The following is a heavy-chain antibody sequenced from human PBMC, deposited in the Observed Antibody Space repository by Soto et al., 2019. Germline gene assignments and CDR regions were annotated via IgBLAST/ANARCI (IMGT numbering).Heavy chain of an antibody. J-gene: IGHJ6*03. D-gene: IGHD2-2*01. CDR3: ARGVYCSSTSCFRGSLLGYSSSSYMD. Sequence: PSETLSLTCAVCGASFSGYYWSWIRQPPGKGLEWIGEINHSGSTNYNPSLKSRVTISVDTSKNQFSLKLSSVTAADTAVYYCARGVYCSSTSCFRGSLLGYSSSSYMD. CDR2: INHSGST. V-gene: IGHV4-34*01. CDR1: GASFSGYY.